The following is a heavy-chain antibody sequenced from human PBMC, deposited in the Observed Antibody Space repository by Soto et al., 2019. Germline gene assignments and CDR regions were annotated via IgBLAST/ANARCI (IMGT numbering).Heavy chain of an antibody. CDR2: ISYDGSKK. V-gene: IGHV3-30*18. J-gene: IGHJ4*02. D-gene: IGHD6-13*01. CDR1: GFTFNNYG. Sequence: QVQLVESGGGVVQPGRSLRLSCAASGFTFNNYGIHWVRQAPGKGPDLVAVISYDGSKKYYADSVKGRFTISRDNSKNALYLQMNSLRAEDTAVYYCAKDPAADTPYYFDYWGEGTLVIVSS. CDR3: AKDPAADTPYYFDY.